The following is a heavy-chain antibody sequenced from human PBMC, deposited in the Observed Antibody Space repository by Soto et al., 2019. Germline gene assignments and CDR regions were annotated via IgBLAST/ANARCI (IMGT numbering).Heavy chain of an antibody. V-gene: IGHV5-10-1*01. CDR2: IDPSDSYT. CDR1: GYSFTSYW. D-gene: IGHD3-22*01. J-gene: IGHJ4*02. CDR3: ARHAPSTYYYDSSEVPFFDY. Sequence: RGESLKISCKGSGYSFTSYWISWVRQMPGKGLEWMGRIDPSDSYTNYSPSFQGHVTISADKSISTAYLQWSSLKASDTAMYYCARHAPSTYYYDSSEVPFFDYWGQGTLVTVSS.